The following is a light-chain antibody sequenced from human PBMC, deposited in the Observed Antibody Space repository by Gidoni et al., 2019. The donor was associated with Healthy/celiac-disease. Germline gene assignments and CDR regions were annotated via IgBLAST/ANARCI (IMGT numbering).Light chain of an antibody. Sequence: QSVLTQPPSASGTPGQGVPIPCSGSSSNIGSNYVYWYQQLPGTAPKLLIYRNNQRPSGVPDRFSGSKSGTSASLAISGLRSEDEADYYCAAWDDSLSAWVFGGGTKLTVL. CDR3: AAWDDSLSAWV. CDR2: RNN. CDR1: SSNIGSNY. V-gene: IGLV1-47*01. J-gene: IGLJ3*02.